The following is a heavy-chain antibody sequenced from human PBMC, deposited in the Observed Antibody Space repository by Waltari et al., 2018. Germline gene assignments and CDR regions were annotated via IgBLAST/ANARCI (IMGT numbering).Heavy chain of an antibody. CDR2: IYYSGST. CDR3: ARGGRGIPVDY. J-gene: IGHJ4*02. D-gene: IGHD6-13*01. V-gene: IGHV4-59*01. Sequence: QVQLQGSGPGLVKPSETLSLTCTVFGGSISSAYWRWIRQPPGKGLEWIGYIYYSGSTNYNPSLKCRVTISVDTSKNQFSLKLSSVTAADSAVYYCARGGRGIPVDYWGQGTLVTVSS. CDR1: GGSISSAY.